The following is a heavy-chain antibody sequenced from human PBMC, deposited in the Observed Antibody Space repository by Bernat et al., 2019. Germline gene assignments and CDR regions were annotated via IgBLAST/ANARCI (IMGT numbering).Heavy chain of an antibody. V-gene: IGHV3-23*01. D-gene: IGHD4-23*01. Sequence: EVQLLESGGGLVQPGGSLRLSCAASGFTFSSYVMSWVRQTPGKGLEWVSSISVSGDNTFYADSVRGRFTISRDNSNHLLFLQMNSLRAEDTAIYYCAMTPAVARGAFDIWGQGTMVTVS. CDR1: GFTFSSYV. CDR3: AMTPAVARGAFDI. CDR2: ISVSGDNT. J-gene: IGHJ3*02.